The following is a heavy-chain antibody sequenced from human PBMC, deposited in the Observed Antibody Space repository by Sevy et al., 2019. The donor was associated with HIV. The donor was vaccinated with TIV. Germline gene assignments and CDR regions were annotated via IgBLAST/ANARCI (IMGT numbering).Heavy chain of an antibody. Sequence: GECLRLSCVASGFTFSRYSMNWVRQAPGKGLEWVSNIGSTGPTIYYADSVKGRFTISRDNAKNSLYLQMNSLREEDTAVYYCARPGSGWFEFDSWGQGTLVTVSS. CDR2: IGSTGPTI. CDR1: GFTFSRYS. D-gene: IGHD6-19*01. V-gene: IGHV3-48*02. J-gene: IGHJ4*02. CDR3: ARPGSGWFEFDS.